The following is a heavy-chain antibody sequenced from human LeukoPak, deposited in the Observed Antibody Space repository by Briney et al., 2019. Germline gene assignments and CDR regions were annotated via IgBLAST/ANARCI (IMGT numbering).Heavy chain of an antibody. Sequence: ASVKVSCKASGYTFTSYYMHWVRQAPGQGLEWMGIINPSGGSTSYAQKFQGRVAMTRDMSTSTVYMELSSLRSEDTAVYYCARSACGGDCSQSPPYFDYWGQGTLVTVSS. D-gene: IGHD2-21*02. V-gene: IGHV1-46*01. CDR1: GYTFTSYY. CDR3: ARSACGGDCSQSPPYFDY. CDR2: INPSGGST. J-gene: IGHJ4*02.